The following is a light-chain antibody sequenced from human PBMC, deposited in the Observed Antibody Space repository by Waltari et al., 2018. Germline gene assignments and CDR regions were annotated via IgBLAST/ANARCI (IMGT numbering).Light chain of an antibody. CDR3: SSYAGRNNLV. CDR1: SSDVGSYNY. V-gene: IGLV2-8*01. Sequence: QSALTQPPSASGSPGQSVTIPCTGTSSDVGSYNYVSWYQQHPGKAPKLMIYEVSKRPSGVPVRFSGSKSGNTASLTVSGLQAEDETDYYCSSYAGRNNLVFGGGTKLTVL. J-gene: IGLJ2*01. CDR2: EVS.